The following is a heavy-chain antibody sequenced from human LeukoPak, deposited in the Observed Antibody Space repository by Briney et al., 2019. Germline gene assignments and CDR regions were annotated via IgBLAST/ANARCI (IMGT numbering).Heavy chain of an antibody. CDR1: GYTFTSYD. CDR3: ARWSTAGGFDY. V-gene: IGHV1-18*01. D-gene: IGHD6-6*01. J-gene: IGHJ4*02. CDR2: ISAYNGNT. Sequence: GASVKVSCKASGYTFTSYDINWVRQATGQGLEWMGWISAYNGNTNYAQKLQGRVTMTTDTSTSTAYMELRSLRSDDTAVYYCARWSTAGGFDYWGQGTLVTVSS.